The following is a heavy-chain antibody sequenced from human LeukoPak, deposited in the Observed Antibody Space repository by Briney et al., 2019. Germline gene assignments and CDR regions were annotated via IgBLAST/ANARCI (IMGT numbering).Heavy chain of an antibody. J-gene: IGHJ2*01. V-gene: IGHV4-39*01. Sequence: PSETLSLTCAVYGGSFSGYYWGWIRQPPGKGLEWIGSIYYSGSTYYNPSLKSRVTISVDTSKNQFSLKLSSVTAADTAVYYCARHAPKDKWFGELFWYFDLWGRGTLVTVSS. CDR3: ARHAPKDKWFGELFWYFDL. D-gene: IGHD3-10*01. CDR1: GGSFSGYY. CDR2: IYYSGST.